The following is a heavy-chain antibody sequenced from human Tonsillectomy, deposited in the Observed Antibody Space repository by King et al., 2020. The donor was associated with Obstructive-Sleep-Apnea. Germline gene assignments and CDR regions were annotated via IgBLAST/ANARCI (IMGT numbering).Heavy chain of an antibody. CDR1: GYTFTSYA. CDR2: INAGNGNT. J-gene: IGHJ4*02. D-gene: IGHD2-21*02. CDR3: ARTEIVVVTARNFFDY. V-gene: IGHV1-3*01. Sequence: QLVQSGAEVKKPGASVKVSCKASGYTFTSYAMHWVRQAPGQRLEWMGWINAGNGNTKYSQKFQGRVTITRDTSASTAYMELSSLRSEDTAVYYCARTEIVVVTARNFFDYWGQGTLVTVSS.